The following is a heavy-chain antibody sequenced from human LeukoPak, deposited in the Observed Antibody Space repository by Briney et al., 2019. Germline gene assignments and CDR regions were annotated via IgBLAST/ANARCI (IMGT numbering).Heavy chain of an antibody. CDR1: GFTFSSYS. J-gene: IGHJ3*02. CDR2: ISSSSSTI. V-gene: IGHV3-48*04. Sequence: PGGSLRLSCAASGFTFSSYSMNWVRQAPGKGLEWVSYISSSSSTIYYADSVKGRFTISRDNAKNSLYLQMNSLRAEDTAVYYCARDAPRYDILTGYSPDAFDIWGQGTMVTVSS. CDR3: ARDAPRYDILTGYSPDAFDI. D-gene: IGHD3-9*01.